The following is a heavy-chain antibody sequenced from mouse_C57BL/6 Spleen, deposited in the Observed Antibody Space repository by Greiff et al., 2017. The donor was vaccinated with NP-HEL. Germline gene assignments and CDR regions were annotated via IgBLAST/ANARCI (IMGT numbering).Heavy chain of an antibody. Sequence: VQLQQSGAELARPGASVKMSCKASGYTFTSYTMHWVKQRPGQGLEWIGYINPSSGYTKYNQKFKDKATLTADKSSSTASMPLSSRTSEDSAVDYCVKYFDYWGQGTTLTVSS. CDR1: GYTFTSYT. CDR3: VKYFDY. J-gene: IGHJ2*01. CDR2: INPSSGYT. V-gene: IGHV1-4*01.